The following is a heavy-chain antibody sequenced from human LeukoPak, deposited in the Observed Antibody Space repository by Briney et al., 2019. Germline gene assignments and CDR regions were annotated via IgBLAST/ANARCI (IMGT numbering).Heavy chain of an antibody. V-gene: IGHV4-39*01. CDR2: IYYSGST. J-gene: IGHJ4*02. D-gene: IGHD3-10*01. Sequence: PSETLSLTCTVSGGSISSSSYYWGWIRQPPGKGLEWIGSIYYSGSTYYNPSLKSRVTISVDTSKNQFSLKLSSVTAADTAVYYCARGEFGSGQPHWGQGTLVTVSS. CDR1: GGSISSSSYY. CDR3: ARGEFGSGQPH.